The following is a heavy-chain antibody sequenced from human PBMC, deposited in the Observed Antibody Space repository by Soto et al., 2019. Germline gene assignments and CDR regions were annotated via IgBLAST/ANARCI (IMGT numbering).Heavy chain of an antibody. CDR2: IRSKANSYAT. CDR3: TSRGNYGDYVGYYYGMDV. J-gene: IGHJ6*02. D-gene: IGHD4-17*01. V-gene: IGHV3-73*01. Sequence: EVQLAESGGGLVQPGGSLKLSCAASGFTFSGSAMHWVRQASGKGLEWVGRIRSKANSYATAYAASVKGRFTISRDDSKNTAYLQMNSLKTEDTAVYYCTSRGNYGDYVGYYYGMDVWGQGTTVTVSS. CDR1: GFTFSGSA.